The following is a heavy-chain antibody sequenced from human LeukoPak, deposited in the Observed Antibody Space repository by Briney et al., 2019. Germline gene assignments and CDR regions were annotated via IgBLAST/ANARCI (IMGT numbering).Heavy chain of an antibody. Sequence: SETLSLTCTVSGGSISSYYWSWIRQPPGKGLEWIGYIYYSGSTNYNPSLKSRVTIPVDTSKNQFSLKLSSVTAADTAVYYCARVRYSGSYGGRYFDYWGQGTLVTVSS. CDR1: GGSISSYY. CDR3: ARVRYSGSYGGRYFDY. V-gene: IGHV4-59*12. D-gene: IGHD1-26*01. J-gene: IGHJ4*02. CDR2: IYYSGST.